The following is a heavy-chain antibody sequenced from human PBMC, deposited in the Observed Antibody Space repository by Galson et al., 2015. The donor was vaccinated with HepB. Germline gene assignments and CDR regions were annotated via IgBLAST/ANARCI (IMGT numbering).Heavy chain of an antibody. CDR2: ITGEGSVT. CDR3: ARVGWAGRYPD. D-gene: IGHD3-10*01. J-gene: IGHJ4*02. V-gene: IGHV3-23*01. CDR1: GITFTFYA. Sequence: SLRLSCAASGITFTFYAMTWVRQAPGKGLEWVSSITGEGSVTYYADSVKGRFTISRDNSKNTLYLHMNSLRAEDTAVYYCARVGWAGRYPDWGQGTLVTVSS.